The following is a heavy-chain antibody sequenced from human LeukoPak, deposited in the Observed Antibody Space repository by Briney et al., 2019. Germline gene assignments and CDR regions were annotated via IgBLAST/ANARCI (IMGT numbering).Heavy chain of an antibody. Sequence: SETLSLTCTVSGGSISTSSYYWGWIRQPPGKGLEWIGSIYHSGSTYYNPSLKSRVTISVDTSKNQFSLKLSSVTAADTAVYYCASPSLLNYDILTGCLVYWGQGTLVTVSS. CDR3: ASPSLLNYDILTGCLVY. CDR1: GGSISTSSYY. D-gene: IGHD3-9*01. V-gene: IGHV4-39*07. CDR2: IYHSGST. J-gene: IGHJ4*02.